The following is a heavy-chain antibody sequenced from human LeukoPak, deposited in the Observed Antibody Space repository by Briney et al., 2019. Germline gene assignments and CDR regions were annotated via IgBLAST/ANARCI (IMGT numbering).Heavy chain of an antibody. CDR3: ARGPKISETGYFDY. CDR2: INHRGDT. J-gene: IGHJ4*03. V-gene: IGHV4-34*01. Sequence: NPSQTLSLTCAVYGGSFSAYYWSWIRQSPGKGLEWIADINHRGDTNYNPSVKRRVSISVDTYKHQFPLKVTSLTAADTAVYYCARGPKISETGYFDYWGQGTLVTVSS. CDR1: GGSFSAYY. D-gene: IGHD1-1*01.